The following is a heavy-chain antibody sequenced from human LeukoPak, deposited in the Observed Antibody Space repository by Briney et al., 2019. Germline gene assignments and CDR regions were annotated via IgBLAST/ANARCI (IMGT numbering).Heavy chain of an antibody. CDR2: TRNKAKSYTT. V-gene: IGHV3-72*01. CDR3: ARAATMVRGVIIYGMDV. D-gene: IGHD3-10*01. CDR1: GFTFSDHY. Sequence: PGGSLRLSCAASGFTFSDHYMDWVRRAPGEGLEWVGRTRNKAKSYTTEYAASVKGRFTISRDDSKNSLYLQMNSLKTEDTAVYYCARAATMVRGVIIYGMDVWGQGTTVTVSS. J-gene: IGHJ6*02.